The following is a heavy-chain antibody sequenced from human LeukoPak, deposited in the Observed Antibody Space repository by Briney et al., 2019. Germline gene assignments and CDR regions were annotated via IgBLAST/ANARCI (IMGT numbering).Heavy chain of an antibody. CDR2: ISYDGSNK. D-gene: IGHD3-22*01. Sequence: GGSLRLSCAASGFTFSSYAMHWVRQAPGKGLEWVAVISYDGSNKYYADSVKGRFTISRDNSKNTLYLQTNSLRAEDTAVYYCARDLFGYDSSGYYGPFDYWGQGTLVTVSS. CDR1: GFTFSSYA. V-gene: IGHV3-30-3*01. J-gene: IGHJ4*02. CDR3: ARDLFGYDSSGYYGPFDY.